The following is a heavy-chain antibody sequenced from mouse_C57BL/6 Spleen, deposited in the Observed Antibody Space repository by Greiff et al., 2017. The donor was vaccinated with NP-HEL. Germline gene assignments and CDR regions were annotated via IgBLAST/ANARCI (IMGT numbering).Heavy chain of an antibody. V-gene: IGHV1-50*01. CDR1: GYTFTSYW. D-gene: IGHD1-1*01. CDR2: IDPSASYT. CDR3: ARGSYYYGSSLFDY. J-gene: IGHJ2*01. Sequence: QVHVKQPGAELVKPGASVKLSCKASGYTFTSYWMQWVKQRPGQGLEWIGEIDPSASYTNYNQKFKGKATLTVDTSSSTSYMQLSSLTSEDSAVYYCARGSYYYGSSLFDYWGQGTTLTVSS.